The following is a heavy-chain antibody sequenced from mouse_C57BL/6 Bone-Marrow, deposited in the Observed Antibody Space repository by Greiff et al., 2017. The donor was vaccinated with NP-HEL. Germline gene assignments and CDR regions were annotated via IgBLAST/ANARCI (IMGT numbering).Heavy chain of an antibody. J-gene: IGHJ4*01. Sequence: VKLQESGAELAKPGASVKLSCKASGYTFTSYWMHWVKQRPGQGLEWIGYINPSSGYTKYNQKFKDKATLTVDTSSSTAYMQLSSLTSEDSAVYYCARTYRGAMDYWGQGTSVTVSS. CDR1: GYTFTSYW. V-gene: IGHV1-7*01. CDR3: ARTYRGAMDY. CDR2: INPSSGYT. D-gene: IGHD5-1*01.